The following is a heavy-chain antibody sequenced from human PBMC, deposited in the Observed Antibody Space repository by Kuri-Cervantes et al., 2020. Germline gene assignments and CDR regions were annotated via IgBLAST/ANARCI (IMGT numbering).Heavy chain of an antibody. J-gene: IGHJ6*02. Sequence: GGSLRLSCAASGFTFSSYGMHWVRQAPGKGLEWVAVISYDGSNKYYADSVKGRLTFSRDNSKNTLHLQMNSLRAEDTAVYYCARGGCSGGSCYDADYYYYYYGMDVWGQGTTVTVSS. CDR1: GFTFSSYG. CDR3: ARGGCSGGSCYDADYYYYYYGMDV. D-gene: IGHD2-15*01. V-gene: IGHV3-30*03. CDR2: ISYDGSNK.